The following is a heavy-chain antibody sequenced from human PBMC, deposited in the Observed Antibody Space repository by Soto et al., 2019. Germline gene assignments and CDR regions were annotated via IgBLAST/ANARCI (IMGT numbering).Heavy chain of an antibody. Sequence: EVQLEESGGALVQPGRSLRLSCAASGFTFDDYAMHWVRQVLGKGLEWVSSISWNSVNIGYADSVKGRFTTSRDNAKNSLYLQMNSLRPEDTALYYCVRSKGGYSYGTPFDYWGQGTLVTVSS. CDR1: GFTFDDYA. CDR2: ISWNSVNI. CDR3: VRSKGGYSYGTPFDY. V-gene: IGHV3-9*01. J-gene: IGHJ4*02. D-gene: IGHD5-18*01.